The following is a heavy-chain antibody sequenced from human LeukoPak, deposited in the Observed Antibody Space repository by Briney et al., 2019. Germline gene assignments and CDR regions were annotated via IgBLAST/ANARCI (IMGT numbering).Heavy chain of an antibody. D-gene: IGHD2-2*01. CDR2: IYYSGST. Sequence: SETLSLTCTVSGGSVSSGSYYWGWIRQPPGKGLEWIGNIYYSGSTYYNPSLKSRLTLSVDTSKNQVSLELKSVTAADTAVYYCARHKAECSDTKCYLVYFDYWGQGTPVTVSS. V-gene: IGHV4-39*01. J-gene: IGHJ4*02. CDR1: GGSVSSGSYY. CDR3: ARHKAECSDTKCYLVYFDY.